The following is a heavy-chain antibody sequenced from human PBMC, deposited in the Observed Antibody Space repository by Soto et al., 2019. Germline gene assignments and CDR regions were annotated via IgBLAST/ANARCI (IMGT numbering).Heavy chain of an antibody. V-gene: IGHV3-23*01. CDR2: ISGSGGST. J-gene: IGHJ4*02. D-gene: IGHD6-13*01. Sequence: EVQLLESGGGLVQPGGSLRLSCAASVFTFSSYAMSWVRQAPGKGLEWVSAISGSGGSTYYADSVKGRFTISRDNSKNTLYLQMNSLRAEDTAVYYCAKDTGSPQQLATFIRFWGQGTLVTVSS. CDR1: VFTFSSYA. CDR3: AKDTGSPQQLATFIRF.